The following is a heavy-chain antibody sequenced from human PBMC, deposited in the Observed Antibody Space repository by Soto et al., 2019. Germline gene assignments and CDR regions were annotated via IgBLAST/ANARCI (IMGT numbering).Heavy chain of an antibody. J-gene: IGHJ4*02. D-gene: IGHD3-10*01. CDR2: IYSGGST. CDR1: GFTVSSNY. Sequence: EVQLVESGGGLVQPGGSLRLSCAASGFTVSSNYMSWVRQAPGKGLERVSVIYSGGSTYYADSVKGRFTNSRHNSKNTLYLHMNSLRSEDTAVYYCARVDGSGMGYWGQGTLVTVSS. V-gene: IGHV3-53*04. CDR3: ARVDGSGMGY.